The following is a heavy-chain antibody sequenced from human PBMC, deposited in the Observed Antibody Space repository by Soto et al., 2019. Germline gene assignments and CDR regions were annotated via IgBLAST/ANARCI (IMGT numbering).Heavy chain of an antibody. D-gene: IGHD5-12*01. CDR2: IYDSGSS. CDR3: AREKGYISGPKNFDY. J-gene: IGHJ4*02. CDR1: GASISSGDYF. V-gene: IGHV4-30-4*01. Sequence: SETLSLTCTVSGASISSGDYFWSWIRQSPGKGLQWIGYIYDSGSSYYSPSLKSRVTMSVDTSKNQFSLKLSSVTAADTAVYYCAREKGYISGPKNFDYWGQGTLVTVSS.